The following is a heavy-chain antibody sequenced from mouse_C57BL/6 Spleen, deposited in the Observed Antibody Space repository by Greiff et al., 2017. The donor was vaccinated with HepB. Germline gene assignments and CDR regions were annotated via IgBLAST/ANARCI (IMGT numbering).Heavy chain of an antibody. CDR3: AREAYGNYKEYYAMDY. J-gene: IGHJ4*01. CDR1: GYTFTDYY. Sequence: VQLQQSGPELVKPGASVKISCKASGYTFTDYYMNWVKQSHGKSLEWIGDINPNNGGTSYNQKFKGKATLTVDKSSSTAYMELRSLTSEDSAVYYCAREAYGNYKEYYAMDYWGQGTSVTVSS. V-gene: IGHV1-26*01. CDR2: INPNNGGT. D-gene: IGHD2-10*02.